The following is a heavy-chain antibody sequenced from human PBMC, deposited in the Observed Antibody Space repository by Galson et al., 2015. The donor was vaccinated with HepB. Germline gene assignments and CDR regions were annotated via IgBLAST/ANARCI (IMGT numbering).Heavy chain of an antibody. CDR2: INSDGTYI. D-gene: IGHD6-13*01. V-gene: IGHV3-74*01. Sequence: SLRLSCAASGFTFSNYWMHWVRQAPGKGLVWVSRINSDGTYITYADSVKGRFTISRDNAKNTLYLQMNSPRAEDTALYYCARTRGAAAGILDSWGHGSLVTVTS. CDR3: ARTRGAAAGILDS. J-gene: IGHJ5*01. CDR1: GFTFSNYW.